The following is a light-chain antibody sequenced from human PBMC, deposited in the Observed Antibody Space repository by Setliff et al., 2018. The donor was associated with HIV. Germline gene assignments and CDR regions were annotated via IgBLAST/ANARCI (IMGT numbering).Light chain of an antibody. CDR2: EVS. CDR3: CSYAGSRIFYV. CDR1: SSDVGSYNL. J-gene: IGLJ1*01. V-gene: IGLV2-23*02. Sequence: QSVLTQPASVSGSPGQSITISCTGTSSDVGSYNLVSWYQQHPGKAPKLMIYEVSKRPSGVSNRLSGSKSGNTASLTISGLQAEDEADYYCCSYAGSRIFYVFGTGTKVTVL.